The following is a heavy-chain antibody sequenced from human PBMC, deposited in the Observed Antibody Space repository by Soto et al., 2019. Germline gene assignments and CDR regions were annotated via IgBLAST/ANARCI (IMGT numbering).Heavy chain of an antibody. CDR2: IYYSGST. J-gene: IGHJ6*03. CDR3: ARVPTVTAYYYYNMDV. D-gene: IGHD4-17*01. Sequence: PSDTLSLTCTVSGGSISSGGYYWSWIRQHPGKGLEWIGYIYYSGSTYYNPSLKSRVTISVDTSKNQFSLKLSSVTAADTAVYYCARVPTVTAYYYYNMDVWGKGTTVTVSS. CDR1: GGSISSGGYY. V-gene: IGHV4-31*03.